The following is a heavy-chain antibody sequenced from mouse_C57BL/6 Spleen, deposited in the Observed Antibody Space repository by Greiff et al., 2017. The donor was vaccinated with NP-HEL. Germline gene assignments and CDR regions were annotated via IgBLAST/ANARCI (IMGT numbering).Heavy chain of an antibody. Sequence: EVKLVESEGGLVQPGSSMKLSCTASGFTFSDYYMAWVRQVPEKGLEWVANINYDGSSTYYLDSLKSRFIISRDNAKNILYLQMSSLKSEDTATYYCARDRDYEGYFDVWGTGTTVTVPS. J-gene: IGHJ1*03. D-gene: IGHD2-4*01. CDR3: ARDRDYEGYFDV. CDR2: INYDGSST. CDR1: GFTFSDYY. V-gene: IGHV5-16*01.